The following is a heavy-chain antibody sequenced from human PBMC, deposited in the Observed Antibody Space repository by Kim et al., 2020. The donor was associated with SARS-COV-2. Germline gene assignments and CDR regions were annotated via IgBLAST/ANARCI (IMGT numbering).Heavy chain of an antibody. CDR3: TSDVYSSGLQYFDY. CDR2: SRNKANSYTT. D-gene: IGHD6-19*01. J-gene: IGHJ4*02. Sequence: GGSLRLSCAASGFTLSDHYMDWVRQAPGKGLEWVGHSRNKANSYTTEYAASVKGRFTIPRDDSKNSLYLQMNSLKTEDTAVYYCTSDVYSSGLQYFDYWGQGTVVTVSS. CDR1: GFTLSDHY. V-gene: IGHV3-72*01.